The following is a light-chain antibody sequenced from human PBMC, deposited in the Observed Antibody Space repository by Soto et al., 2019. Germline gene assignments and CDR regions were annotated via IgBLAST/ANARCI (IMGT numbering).Light chain of an antibody. CDR3: SSYAGRNNLV. J-gene: IGLJ2*01. Sequence: QSALTQPPSASGSPGQSVTISCTGTSSDVGGYNDVSWYQQHPGKPPKLMIYEVSKRPSGVPDRFCGSKSGNTASLTVSGLQAEDEADYYCSSYAGRNNLVFGGGTKLTVL. CDR2: EVS. V-gene: IGLV2-8*01. CDR1: SSDVGGYND.